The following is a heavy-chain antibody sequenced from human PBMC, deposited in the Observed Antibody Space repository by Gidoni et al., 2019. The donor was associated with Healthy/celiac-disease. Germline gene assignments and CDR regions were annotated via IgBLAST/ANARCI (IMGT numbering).Heavy chain of an antibody. CDR1: GFTFSSYA. D-gene: IGHD4-17*01. Sequence: EVQLLESGGGLVQPGGSLRLSCAASGFTFSSYAMSWVRQAPGKGLEWVSDISGSGGSTYYADSVKGRFTISRDNSKNTLYLQMNSLRAEDTAVYYCAKTRAFYGGNSAYDYWGQGTLVTVSS. CDR2: ISGSGGST. CDR3: AKTRAFYGGNSAYDY. J-gene: IGHJ4*02. V-gene: IGHV3-23*01.